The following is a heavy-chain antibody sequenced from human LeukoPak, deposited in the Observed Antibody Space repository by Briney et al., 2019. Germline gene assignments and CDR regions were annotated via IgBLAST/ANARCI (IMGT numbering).Heavy chain of an antibody. Sequence: GGSLILSCAASGFTFSSYAMSWVRQAPGKGLGWVSAISGSGGSTYYADSAKGRFTISRDNPKNTLYLQMNSLRAEDTAVYYCAKVGGSSSWSILRYSYYFDYWGQRTLVTVSS. V-gene: IGHV3-23*01. J-gene: IGHJ4*02. D-gene: IGHD6-13*01. CDR3: AKVGGSSSWSILRYSYYFDY. CDR1: GFTFSSYA. CDR2: ISGSGGST.